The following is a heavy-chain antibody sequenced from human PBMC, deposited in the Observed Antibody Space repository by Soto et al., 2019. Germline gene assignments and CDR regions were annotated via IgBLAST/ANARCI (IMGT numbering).Heavy chain of an antibody. CDR3: AREEGRWQNYDFWSGYYTGFGGRPLNWFDP. CDR1: GFTFDDYT. V-gene: IGHV3-7*01. J-gene: IGHJ5*02. Sequence: GGSLRLSCAASGFTFDDYTMHWVRQAPWKGLEWVANIKQDGSEKYYVDSVKGRFTISRDNAKNSLYLQMNSLRAEDTAVYYCAREEGRWQNYDFWSGYYTGFGGRPLNWFDPWGQGTLVTVSS. CDR2: IKQDGSEK. D-gene: IGHD3-3*01.